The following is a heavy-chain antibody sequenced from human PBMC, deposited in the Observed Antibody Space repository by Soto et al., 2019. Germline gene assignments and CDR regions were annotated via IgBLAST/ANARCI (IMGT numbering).Heavy chain of an antibody. CDR3: AKSLYYYGSSPLDH. CDR1: GFDFEDYA. D-gene: IGHD3-22*01. V-gene: IGHV3-43D*04. CDR2: TKSDGTDS. Sequence: GGSLRLSCAAAGFDFEDYAMHWVRQVLGKGLEWVSLTKSDGTDSSYVDSVKGRFTISRDNAKTTLYLQMDRLRPEDTALYFCAKSLYYYGSSPLDHWGQGTLVTVSS. J-gene: IGHJ4*02.